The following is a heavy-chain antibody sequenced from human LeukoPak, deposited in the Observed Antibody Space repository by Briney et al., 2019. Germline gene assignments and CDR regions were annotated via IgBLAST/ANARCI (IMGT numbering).Heavy chain of an antibody. D-gene: IGHD3-22*01. CDR2: IYHSGST. J-gene: IGHJ4*02. V-gene: IGHV4-38-2*02. Sequence: SETLSLTCTVSGYSISSGYYWGWIRQPPGKGLEWIGSIYHSGSTYYNPSLKSRVTISVDTSKNQFSLKLSSVTAADTAVYYCAVSYDSSGSIDYWGQGTLVTVSS. CDR1: GYSISSGYY. CDR3: AVSYDSSGSIDY.